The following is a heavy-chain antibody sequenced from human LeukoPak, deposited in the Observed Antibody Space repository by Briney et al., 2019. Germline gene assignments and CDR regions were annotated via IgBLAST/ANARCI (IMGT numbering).Heavy chain of an antibody. CDR3: ARYGSGSYSDDHFQH. Sequence: SETLSLTCTVSGGSISGYYWSWIRQPPGRGLEWIGFVYYSGSTKYNPSLKSRVTISVDTSKNQFSLKLTSVTAADTAVYYCARYGSGSYSDDHFQHWGQGTLVAVSS. D-gene: IGHD3-10*01. J-gene: IGHJ1*01. CDR2: VYYSGST. CDR1: GGSISGYY. V-gene: IGHV4-59*08.